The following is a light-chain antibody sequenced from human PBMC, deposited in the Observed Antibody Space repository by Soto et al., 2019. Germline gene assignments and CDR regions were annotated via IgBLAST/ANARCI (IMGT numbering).Light chain of an antibody. V-gene: IGLV7-46*01. CDR1: TGTVTSGHY. Sequence: QAVVTQEPSLTVSPGGTVTLTCASKTGTVTSGHYPYWFQQRPGQAPRTLIYDTTNRHSWTPGRFSGSLLGGKAALTLSGAQPEDEAEYFCMLYYNTVGLVFGGRTKLTVL. CDR2: DTT. J-gene: IGLJ3*02. CDR3: MLYYNTVGLV.